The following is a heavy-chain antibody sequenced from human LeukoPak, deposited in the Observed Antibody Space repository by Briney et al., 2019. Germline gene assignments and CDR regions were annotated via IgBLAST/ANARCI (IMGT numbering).Heavy chain of an antibody. CDR2: ISSSSSYI. CDR1: GFTFSSYS. CDR3: ASLAAADPHFDY. V-gene: IGHV3-21*01. D-gene: IGHD6-13*01. J-gene: IGHJ4*02. Sequence: GGSLRLSCAASGFTFSSYSMYWVRQAPGKGLEWVSSISSSSSYIYYADSVKGRFTISRDNAKNSLYLQMNSLRAEDTAVYYCASLAAADPHFDYWGQGTLVTVSS.